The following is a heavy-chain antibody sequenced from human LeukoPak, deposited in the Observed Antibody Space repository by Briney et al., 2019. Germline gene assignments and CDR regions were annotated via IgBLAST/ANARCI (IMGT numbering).Heavy chain of an antibody. V-gene: IGHV3-20*04. CDR2: INWNGGST. CDR1: GFTFKNYG. D-gene: IGHD2-2*01. Sequence: GGSLRLSCAASGFTFKNYGMSWVRQAPGKGLEWVSGINWNGGSTGYADSVKGRFTISRDNAKNSLYLQMNSLRAEDTALYYCARGYCSSTSCYFDYWGQGTLVTVSS. J-gene: IGHJ4*02. CDR3: ARGYCSSTSCYFDY.